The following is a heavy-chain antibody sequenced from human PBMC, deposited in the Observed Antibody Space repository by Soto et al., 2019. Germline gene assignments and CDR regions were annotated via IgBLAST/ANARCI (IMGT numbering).Heavy chain of an antibody. CDR1: GGSISNADYF. CDR3: ARAIVVTVGGMDV. CDR2: IYYSGSS. V-gene: IGHV4-30-4*01. D-gene: IGHD5-12*01. J-gene: IGHJ6*02. Sequence: QVQLQESGPGLVKPSQTLSLTCTVSGGSISNADYFWSWVRQPPGKGLEWIGYIYYSGSSFFNPSLKRLVTMSKDTSKLLFSLRLTSVTAADTAVYCCARAIVVTVGGMDVWGRGTTVTVSS.